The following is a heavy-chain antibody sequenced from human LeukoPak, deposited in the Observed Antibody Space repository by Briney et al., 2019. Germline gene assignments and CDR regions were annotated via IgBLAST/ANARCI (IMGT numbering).Heavy chain of an antibody. J-gene: IGHJ2*01. V-gene: IGHV3-30*04. CDR3: ARDLDDSSGYYPLGWYFDL. Sequence: GRSLRLPCAASGFTFSSYAMHWVRQAPGKGLEWVAVISYDGSNKYYADSVKGRFTISRDNSKNTLYLQMNSLRAEDTAVYYCARDLDDSSGYYPLGWYFDLWGRGTLVTVSS. CDR1: GFTFSSYA. D-gene: IGHD3-22*01. CDR2: ISYDGSNK.